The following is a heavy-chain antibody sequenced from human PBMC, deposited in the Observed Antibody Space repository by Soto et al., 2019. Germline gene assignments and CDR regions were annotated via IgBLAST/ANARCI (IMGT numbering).Heavy chain of an antibody. Sequence: PSETLSLTCTVSGGSISDYYWSWIRQPPGKGLEWIGYIYYSGSTNYNPSLRSRVTISVDTSKNQFSLKLSSVTAADTAVYYCAGGPHYGDYDYWGQGTLVTVSS. D-gene: IGHD4-17*01. CDR1: GGSISDYY. CDR2: IYYSGST. CDR3: AGGPHYGDYDY. V-gene: IGHV4-59*01. J-gene: IGHJ4*02.